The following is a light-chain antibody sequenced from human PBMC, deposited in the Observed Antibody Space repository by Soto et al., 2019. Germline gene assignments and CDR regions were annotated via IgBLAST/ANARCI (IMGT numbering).Light chain of an antibody. CDR3: QQYNIWPRAT. CDR1: QSINSN. J-gene: IGKJ4*01. V-gene: IGKV3-15*01. Sequence: IVMTQSPATLSVSPGERATLSCRASQSINSNLAWYQQKPGQAPRLLMFRASIRATGFPARFSGRGSGTEFNITISSLQSEDSAIYYCQQYNIWPRATFGGGTKVEIK. CDR2: RAS.